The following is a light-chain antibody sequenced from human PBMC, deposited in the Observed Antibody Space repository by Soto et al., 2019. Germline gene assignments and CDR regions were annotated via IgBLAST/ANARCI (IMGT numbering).Light chain of an antibody. J-gene: IGKJ1*01. CDR2: KAS. V-gene: IGKV1-5*03. Sequence: DIQMTQSPSTLSASVGDRVTITCRASQSIRSYLAWYQQKPGKAPKLLISKASSLESGVPSRFSGSGSGTEFTLTISSLQSDDFASYYCQQYNTYPTWTFGQGTKVEIK. CDR1: QSIRSY. CDR3: QQYNTYPTWT.